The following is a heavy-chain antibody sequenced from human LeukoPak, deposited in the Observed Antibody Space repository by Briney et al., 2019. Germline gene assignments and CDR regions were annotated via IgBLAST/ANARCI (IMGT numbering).Heavy chain of an antibody. J-gene: IGHJ4*02. CDR1: GFNLRDYW. CDR2: LGTDGTYT. Sequence: PGGSLRLSCAASGFNLRDYWMHWVRQAPGKGRVWVSRLGTDGTYTNYADSVTGRFTISRDNAKNTLYLQMDSLRAEDTSVYYCARVRQGRYFDYWGQGTRVTVSS. D-gene: IGHD3-10*01. V-gene: IGHV3-74*01. CDR3: ARVRQGRYFDY.